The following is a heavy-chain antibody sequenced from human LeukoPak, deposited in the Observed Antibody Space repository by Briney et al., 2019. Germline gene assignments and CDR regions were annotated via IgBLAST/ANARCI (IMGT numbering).Heavy chain of an antibody. J-gene: IGHJ5*02. Sequence: PSETLSLTCTASGGSISSYYWSWIRQPAGKGLEWIGRIYTSGSTNYNPSLKSRVTISVDKSKNQFSLKLSSVTAADTAVYYCARVGITGINWFDPWGQGTLVTVSS. CDR2: IYTSGST. V-gene: IGHV4-4*07. D-gene: IGHD1-20*01. CDR1: GGSISSYY. CDR3: ARVGITGINWFDP.